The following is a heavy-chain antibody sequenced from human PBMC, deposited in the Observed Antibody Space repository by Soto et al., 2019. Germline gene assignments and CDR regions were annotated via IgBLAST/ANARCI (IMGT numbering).Heavy chain of an antibody. D-gene: IGHD3-3*01. Sequence: GGSLRLSCAASGFTFSSYAMSWVRQAPGKGLEWVSAISGSGGSTYYADSVKGRFTISRDNSKNTLYLQMNSLRAEDTAVYYCAKGSNLGYYDFWSHYYYYYMDVWGKGTTVTVSS. V-gene: IGHV3-23*01. J-gene: IGHJ6*03. CDR2: ISGSGGST. CDR3: AKGSNLGYYDFWSHYYYYYMDV. CDR1: GFTFSSYA.